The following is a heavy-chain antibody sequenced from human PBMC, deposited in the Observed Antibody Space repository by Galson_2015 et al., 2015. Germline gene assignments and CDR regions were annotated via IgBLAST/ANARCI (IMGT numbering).Heavy chain of an antibody. CDR3: ARLTYYYDSSGYYYLYYFDY. J-gene: IGHJ4*02. CDR1: GGSISSSSYY. D-gene: IGHD3-22*01. CDR2: IYYSGST. V-gene: IGHV4-39*01. Sequence: ETLSLTCTVSGGSISSSSYYWGRIRQPPGKGLEWIGSIYYSGSTYYNPSLKSRVTISVDTSKNQFSLKLSSVTAADTAVYYCARLTYYYDSSGYYYLYYFDYWGQGTLVTVSS.